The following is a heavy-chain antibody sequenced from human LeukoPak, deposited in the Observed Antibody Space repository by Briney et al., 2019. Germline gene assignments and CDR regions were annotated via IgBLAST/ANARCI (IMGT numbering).Heavy chain of an antibody. D-gene: IGHD5-18*01. V-gene: IGHV3-30*18. J-gene: IGHJ4*02. Sequence: PGRSLRLSCAASGFTFSSYGMHWVRQAPGKGLEWVAVISYDGSNKYYADSVKGRFTISRDNSKNTLYLQMNSLRAEDTAVYYCAEDFADTAMVRGMEYYFDYWGQGTLVTVSS. CDR2: ISYDGSNK. CDR3: AEDFADTAMVRGMEYYFDY. CDR1: GFTFSSYG.